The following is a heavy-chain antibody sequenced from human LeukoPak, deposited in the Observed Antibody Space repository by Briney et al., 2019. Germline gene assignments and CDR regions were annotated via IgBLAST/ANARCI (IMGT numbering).Heavy chain of an antibody. Sequence: SETLSLTCTVSGGSISSSSYYWGWIRQPPGKGLEWIGSIYYSGSTHYNPSLKSRVTISVDTSKNQFSLKLSSVTAADTAVYYCARLLAAARPFFDYWGQGTLVTVSS. J-gene: IGHJ4*02. CDR3: ARLLAAARPFFDY. CDR2: IYYSGST. V-gene: IGHV4-39*01. D-gene: IGHD6-13*01. CDR1: GGSISSSSYY.